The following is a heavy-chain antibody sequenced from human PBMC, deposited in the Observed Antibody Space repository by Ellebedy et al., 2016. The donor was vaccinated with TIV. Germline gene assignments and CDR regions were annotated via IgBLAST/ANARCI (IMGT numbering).Heavy chain of an antibody. D-gene: IGHD3-10*01. J-gene: IGHJ6*01. CDR2: IYYSGSA. CDR1: GGSXXTYY. V-gene: IGHV4-59*01. Sequence: MPSETLSLTCTVSGGSXXTYYLRWIPXPPGKGLEWIGYIYYSGSAKYNPSLKSRVSMSVDTSNHLVSLKVTSVTAADTAVYYCARVINGNHNGYYGTHVWGQGTRVTVFS. CDR3: ARVINGNHNGYYGTHV.